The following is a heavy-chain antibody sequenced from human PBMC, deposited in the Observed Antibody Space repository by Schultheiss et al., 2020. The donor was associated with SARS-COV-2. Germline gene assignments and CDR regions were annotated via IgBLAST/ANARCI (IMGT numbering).Heavy chain of an antibody. CDR3: ARAPPQQWLVLFDY. Sequence: GESLKISCAASGFIFSDCAMTWVRQAPGKGLEWVSGISGSGDTTYFADSVKGRFIISRDNFKNTVSLQMSSLRAEDTAVYYCARAPPQQWLVLFDYWGQGTLVTVSS. CDR1: GFIFSDCA. D-gene: IGHD6-19*01. CDR2: ISGSGDTT. V-gene: IGHV3-23*01. J-gene: IGHJ4*02.